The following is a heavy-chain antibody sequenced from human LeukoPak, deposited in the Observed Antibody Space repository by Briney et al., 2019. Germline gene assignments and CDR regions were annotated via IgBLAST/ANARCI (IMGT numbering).Heavy chain of an antibody. CDR2: IYCGGSA. CDR3: GTLRYNWNYYFES. V-gene: IGHV4-39*01. CDR1: GGSMSSSSYY. J-gene: IGHJ4*02. D-gene: IGHD1-7*01. Sequence: PSETLSLTCTVSGGSMSSSSYYWGWLRQPPGKGLEWVGSIYCGGSAYYNPSLESRLAISVDTSMNQFSLKLNSVTAADTAVYYCGTLRYNWNYYFESWGQGTLVTVSS.